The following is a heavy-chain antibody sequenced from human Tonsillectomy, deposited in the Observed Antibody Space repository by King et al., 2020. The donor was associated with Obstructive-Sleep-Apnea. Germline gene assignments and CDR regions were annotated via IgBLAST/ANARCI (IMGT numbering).Heavy chain of an antibody. Sequence: VQLVESGGGLVQPGGSLRLSCAASGFTFSSYAMSWVRQAPGKGLEWVSAMSGSGGSTNYADSVKGRVTISRDNSKNTLYLQMNSLRAEDTAVYYCAKGSVTMIVVARTLDYWGQGTLVTVSS. CDR1: GFTFSSYA. D-gene: IGHD3-22*01. J-gene: IGHJ4*02. CDR3: AKGSVTMIVVARTLDY. V-gene: IGHV3-23*04. CDR2: MSGSGGST.